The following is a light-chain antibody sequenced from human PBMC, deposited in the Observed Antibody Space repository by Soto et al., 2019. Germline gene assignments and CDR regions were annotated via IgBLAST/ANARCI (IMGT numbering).Light chain of an antibody. J-gene: IGKJ2*01. CDR3: QQYGSSPPYT. Sequence: EVVLTQSPGTLSLSPGERATLSCRASQSVSNNYFAWYQQKPGQAPRLLIFGSSDRATGIQDRFRGSGSGTDFTLTISRLEPEDFAVYYCQQYGSSPPYTFGQGTKLEIK. CDR1: QSVSNNY. CDR2: GSS. V-gene: IGKV3-20*01.